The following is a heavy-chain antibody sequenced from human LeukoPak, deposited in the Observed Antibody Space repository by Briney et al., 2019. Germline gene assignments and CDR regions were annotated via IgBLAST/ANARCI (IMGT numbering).Heavy chain of an antibody. J-gene: IGHJ4*02. CDR1: GFTFSSYA. Sequence: PGGSLRLSCAVSGFTFSSYAMSWVRQAPGKGLEWVSAISGSGGSTYYADSVKGRFTISRDNSKNTLYLQMNSLRAEDTAVYYCAKKGIYYYDSSGLDYWGQGTLVTVSS. V-gene: IGHV3-23*01. CDR3: AKKGIYYYDSSGLDY. D-gene: IGHD3-22*01. CDR2: ISGSGGST.